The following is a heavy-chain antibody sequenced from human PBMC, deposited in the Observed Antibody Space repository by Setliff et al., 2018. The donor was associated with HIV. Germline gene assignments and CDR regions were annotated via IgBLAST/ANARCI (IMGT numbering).Heavy chain of an antibody. Sequence: QPGGSLRLSCAASGFTFSSYVMNWVRQAPGKGLEWVAVIWYDGSNKYYADSVKGRFTISRDNSKNTLYLQMNSLRAEDTAVYYCAREVDGDYGPWDYWGRGTLVTVSS. CDR3: AREVDGDYGPWDY. V-gene: IGHV3-33*08. J-gene: IGHJ4*02. D-gene: IGHD4-17*01. CDR1: GFTFSSYV. CDR2: IWYDGSNK.